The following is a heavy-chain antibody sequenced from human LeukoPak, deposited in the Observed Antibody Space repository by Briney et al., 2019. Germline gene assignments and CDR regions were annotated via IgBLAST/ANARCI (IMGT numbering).Heavy chain of an antibody. Sequence: ASVKVSCKASGYTFTGYYMYWVRQAPGQGLEWMGWINPNSGGTSYAQKFQGRVTMTRDTSISTAYMELSRLRSDDTAVYYCARDLYIAVAGGFDYWGQGTLVTVSS. J-gene: IGHJ4*02. CDR2: INPNSGGT. D-gene: IGHD6-19*01. CDR1: GYTFTGYY. V-gene: IGHV1-2*02. CDR3: ARDLYIAVAGGFDY.